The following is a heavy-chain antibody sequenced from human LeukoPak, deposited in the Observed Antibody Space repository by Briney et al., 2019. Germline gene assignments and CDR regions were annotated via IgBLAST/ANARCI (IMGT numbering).Heavy chain of an antibody. D-gene: IGHD2-15*01. CDR3: ATYCYTPFDY. CDR1: GYTLIELS. J-gene: IGHJ4*02. V-gene: IGHV1-24*01. CDR2: FDPEDGET. Sequence: ASAKVSCKVSGYTLIELSMHWVRQAPGKGLEWMGGFDPEDGETIYAQKFQGRATMTEDTSTDTAYMELSSLRSEDTAVYYRATYCYTPFDYWGQGTLVTVSS.